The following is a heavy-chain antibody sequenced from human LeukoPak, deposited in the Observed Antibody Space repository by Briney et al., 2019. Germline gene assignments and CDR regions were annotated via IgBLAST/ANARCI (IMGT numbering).Heavy chain of an antibody. Sequence: ASETLSLTCTVSGGSISSSSYYWGWIRQPPGKGLEWIGSIYYSGSTYYSPSLQSRVTISVDTSKNQFSLKLSSVTAADTAVYYCARSVKGSPVGHAFDIWGQGTMVTVSS. D-gene: IGHD4-23*01. CDR3: ARSVKGSPVGHAFDI. V-gene: IGHV4-39*07. J-gene: IGHJ3*02. CDR1: GGSISSSSYY. CDR2: IYYSGST.